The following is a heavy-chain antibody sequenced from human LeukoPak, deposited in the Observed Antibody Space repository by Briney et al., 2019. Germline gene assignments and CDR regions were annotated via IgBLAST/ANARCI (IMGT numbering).Heavy chain of an antibody. CDR1: GYTFTSYG. CDR3: ARDNGLHLVPDV. CDR2: ISANNGKT. D-gene: IGHD4-11*01. V-gene: IGHV1-18*01. J-gene: IGHJ6*02. Sequence: ASVKVSCKASGYTFTSYGISWVRQAPGQGLEWMGWISANNGKTNYAQKLQGRVTMTTDTSTSTAYMELRSLRSDDTAVYYCARDNGLHLVPDVWGQGTTVTVSS.